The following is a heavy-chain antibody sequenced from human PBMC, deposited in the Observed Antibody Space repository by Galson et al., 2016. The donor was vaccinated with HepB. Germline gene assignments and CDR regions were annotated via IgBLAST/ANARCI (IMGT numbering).Heavy chain of an antibody. CDR1: GGTFSSYS. CDR2: IIPIFGTA. J-gene: IGHJ4*02. Sequence: SVKVSCKASGGTFSSYSTSWLRQAPGQGLEWMGGIIPIFGTANYAQKFQGRVTITADESTNTAYMELSSLRSEGTAIYFCARSGPTYGLYYLDYWGQGTLVTVSS. V-gene: IGHV1-69*13. D-gene: IGHD3-10*01. CDR3: ARSGPTYGLYYLDY.